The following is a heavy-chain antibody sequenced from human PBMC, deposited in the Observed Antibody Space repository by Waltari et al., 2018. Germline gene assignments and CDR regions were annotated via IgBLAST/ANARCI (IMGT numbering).Heavy chain of an antibody. D-gene: IGHD1-26*01. Sequence: EVQLLESGGCLVEPGGSLRLSCAASGFTFINYAMSGVRQAPGRGLEWVSVIYSGGSGTDYADSVKGRFTISRDNSKNTLYLQMNSLRAEDTAVYYCAKLPRRGSYFDYWGQGTLVTVSS. J-gene: IGHJ4*02. CDR3: AKLPRRGSYFDY. CDR2: IYSGGSGT. V-gene: IGHV3-23*03. CDR1: GFTFINYA.